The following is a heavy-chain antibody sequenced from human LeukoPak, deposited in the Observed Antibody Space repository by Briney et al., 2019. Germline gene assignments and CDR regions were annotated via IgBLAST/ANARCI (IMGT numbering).Heavy chain of an antibody. Sequence: SETLSLTCTVSGGSISSYYWSWIRQPPGKGLEWIGYIYYSGSTNYNPSLKGRVTISVDTSKNQFSLKLSSVTAADTAVYYCARGGWGHNLYYDSSGFYYWGQGTLVTVSS. CDR2: IYYSGST. CDR1: GGSISSYY. V-gene: IGHV4-59*01. D-gene: IGHD3-22*01. CDR3: ARGGWGHNLYYDSSGFYY. J-gene: IGHJ4*02.